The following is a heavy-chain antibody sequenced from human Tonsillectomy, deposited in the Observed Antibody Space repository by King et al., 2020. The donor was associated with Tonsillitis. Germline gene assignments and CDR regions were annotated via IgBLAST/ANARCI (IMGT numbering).Heavy chain of an antibody. CDR1: GGTFSTYA. V-gene: IGHV1-69*06. CDR3: ARSHTSGYYCVYWFDS. Sequence: QLVQSGAEVKKPGSSVTVSCKASGGTFSTYAISWVRQAPGQGLEWLGGIIPIFHTASYAQKFQGRVTITADTSTSTAYLELSSLRSDDTAVYYCARSHTSGYYCVYWFDSWGQGTLVTVSS. J-gene: IGHJ5*01. CDR2: IIPIFHTA. D-gene: IGHD3-22*01.